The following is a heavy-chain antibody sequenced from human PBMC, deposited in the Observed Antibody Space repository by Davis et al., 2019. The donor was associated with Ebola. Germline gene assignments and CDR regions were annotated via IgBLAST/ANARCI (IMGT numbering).Heavy chain of an antibody. J-gene: IGHJ4*02. Sequence: ASVKVSCQASGYSFTDYYVNWVRQAPGQGLEWMGIIYPGGHFTRFAPKFQGRITMTTDTSTNTVYMELSSLKSEDAAVYYCARALDRLLDFDYWGQGTLVTVSS. CDR1: GYSFTDYY. V-gene: IGHV1-46*01. CDR2: IYPGGHFT. D-gene: IGHD3-3*01. CDR3: ARALDRLLDFDY.